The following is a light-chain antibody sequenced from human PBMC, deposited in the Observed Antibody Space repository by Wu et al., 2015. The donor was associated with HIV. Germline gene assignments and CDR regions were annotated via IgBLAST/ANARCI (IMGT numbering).Light chain of an antibody. Sequence: EVVLTQSPGTLSLSPGEGATLSCRASHTIGNTYLNWYQQKPGQPPRLLIYSTSSRATGIPDRFSGSGSGTDFSLTISRLEPEDFAVYYCQQYTYETLTFGGGTKLEI. CDR2: STS. J-gene: IGKJ4*01. V-gene: IGKV3-20*01. CDR3: QQYTYETLT. CDR1: HTIGNTY.